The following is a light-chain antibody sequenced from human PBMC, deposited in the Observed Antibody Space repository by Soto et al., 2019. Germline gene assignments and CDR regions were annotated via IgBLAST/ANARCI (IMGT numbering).Light chain of an antibody. J-gene: IGKJ5*01. CDR2: AVS. Sequence: VLTQSPGTLSLSPGERATLSCRASQSVSSNYLGWYQQKPGQAPRLLIYAVSTRATGIPDRFSGSGSGTDFTLTISRLEPEDSALYFCQQYRPSPAISFGQGTRLEIK. CDR3: QQYRPSPAIS. V-gene: IGKV3-20*01. CDR1: QSVSSNY.